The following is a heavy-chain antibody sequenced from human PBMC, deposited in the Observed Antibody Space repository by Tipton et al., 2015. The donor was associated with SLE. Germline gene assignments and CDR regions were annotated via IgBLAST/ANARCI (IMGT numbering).Heavy chain of an antibody. CDR3: ARGGASSKWLDP. CDR1: GGSISSYY. J-gene: IGHJ5*02. Sequence: TLSLTCTVSGGSISSYYWGWIRQPPGEGLEWIGNIFYSGGTNYSPFLNSRITISVDTSKNQLSLNVISMTAADTAVYYCARGGASSKWLDPWGQGILVTVSS. D-gene: IGHD6-6*01. CDR2: IFYSGGT. V-gene: IGHV4-59*01.